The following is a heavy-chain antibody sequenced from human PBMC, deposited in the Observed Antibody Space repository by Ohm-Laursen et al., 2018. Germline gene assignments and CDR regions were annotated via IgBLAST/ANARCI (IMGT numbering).Heavy chain of an antibody. V-gene: IGHV3-9*01. CDR2: ISRNSGSI. D-gene: IGHD3-10*01. J-gene: IGHJ6*02. Sequence: SLRLSCAASGFTFDDYAMHWVRQAPGKGLEWVSGISRNSGSIGYADSVKGRFTISRDNAKNSLYLQMNSLRAEDTALYYCAKDSSGGYYGMHVWGQGTTVTISS. CDR3: AKDSSGGYYGMHV. CDR1: GFTFDDYA.